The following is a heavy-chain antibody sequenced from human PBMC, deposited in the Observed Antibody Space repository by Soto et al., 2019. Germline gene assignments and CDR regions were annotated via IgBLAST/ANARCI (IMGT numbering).Heavy chain of an antibody. CDR2: IYYSGST. D-gene: IGHD3-3*01. CDR3: ARDGRRIFGLNP. V-gene: IGHV4-31*03. Sequence: PSETLSLTCTVSGGSISSGGYYWSWIRQHPGKGLEWIGYIYYSGSTYYNPSLKSRVTISVDTSKNQFSLKLSSVTAADTAVYYCARDGRRIFGLNPWGQGTLVTVSS. CDR1: GGSISSGGYY. J-gene: IGHJ5*02.